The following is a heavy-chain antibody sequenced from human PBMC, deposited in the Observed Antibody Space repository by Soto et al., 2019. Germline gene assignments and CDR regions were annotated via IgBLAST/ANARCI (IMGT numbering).Heavy chain of an antibody. Sequence: QVQLVQSGAEVKKPGSSVKLSCKASGGSFGNSAINWVRQTPGQGLEWLGGFIPVYRTLNYAQKFQGRVTITADESTGTAYMTLSSLASDDTAVYYCATGVIWIGYFTVDSWGQGTRVTVSS. V-gene: IGHV1-69*01. D-gene: IGHD3-3*01. CDR1: GGSFGNSA. CDR3: ATGVIWIGYFTVDS. CDR2: FIPVYRTL. J-gene: IGHJ4*02.